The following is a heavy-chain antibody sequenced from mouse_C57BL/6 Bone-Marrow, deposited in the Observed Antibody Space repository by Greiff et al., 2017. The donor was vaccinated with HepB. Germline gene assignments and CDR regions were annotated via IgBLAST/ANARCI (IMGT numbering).Heavy chain of an antibody. Sequence: VQLKESGGGLVKPGGSLKLSCAASGFTFSSYAMSWVRQTPEKRLEWVATISDGGSYTYYPDNVKGRFTISRDNTKNNLYLQMSHLKSEDTAMYYCARDTMVTFYYWGQGTSVTVSS. D-gene: IGHD2-2*01. J-gene: IGHJ4*01. CDR1: GFTFSSYA. CDR2: ISDGGSYT. V-gene: IGHV5-4*01. CDR3: ARDTMVTFYY.